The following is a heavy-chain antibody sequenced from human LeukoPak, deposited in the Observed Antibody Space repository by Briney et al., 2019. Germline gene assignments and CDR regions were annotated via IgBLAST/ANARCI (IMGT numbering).Heavy chain of an antibody. V-gene: IGHV4-30-2*01. CDR1: GGSVSSGGYS. J-gene: IGHJ4*02. CDR2: IYHDGFT. CDR3: ARGYDKIVDY. Sequence: SETLSLTCAVSGGSVSSGGYSWSWIRQPPGKGLEWIGCIYHDGFTYYSPSPKSRVTISADRTNNRFSLKLTSVTAADTAVYYCARGYDKIVDYWGQGALVTVSS. D-gene: IGHD3-10*01.